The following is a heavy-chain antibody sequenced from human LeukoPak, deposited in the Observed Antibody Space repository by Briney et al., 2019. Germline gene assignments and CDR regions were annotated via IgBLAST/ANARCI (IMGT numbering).Heavy chain of an antibody. J-gene: IGHJ4*02. D-gene: IGHD3-10*01. CDR1: GFTFSSYE. Sequence: GGSLRLSCAASGFTFSSYEMNWVRQAPGKGLEWVSYISSSGSTIYYADSVKGRFTISRDNAKNSLFLQMNSLRFEDTAVYYCARFGGPMVRNFDFWGQGTLVTVSS. CDR3: ARFGGPMVRNFDF. CDR2: ISSSGSTI. V-gene: IGHV3-48*03.